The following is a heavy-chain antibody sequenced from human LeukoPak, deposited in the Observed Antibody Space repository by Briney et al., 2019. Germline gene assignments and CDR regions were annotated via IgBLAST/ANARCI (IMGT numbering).Heavy chain of an antibody. CDR2: IYSSGST. J-gene: IGHJ4*02. Sequence: PSETLSLTCTVSGGSITSSSYYWGWIRPPPGKGLEGIGSIYSSGSTYYNPSLKSRVTISVDTSKNQFSPKLSSVTAPDTAVYYCARQYYDFWSGYYSRGYFDYWGQRTLDTVSS. CDR1: GGSITSSSYY. V-gene: IGHV4-39*01. D-gene: IGHD3-3*01. CDR3: ARQYYDFWSGYYSRGYFDY.